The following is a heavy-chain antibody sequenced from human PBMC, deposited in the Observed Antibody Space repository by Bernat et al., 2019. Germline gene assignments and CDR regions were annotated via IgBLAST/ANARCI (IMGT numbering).Heavy chain of an antibody. CDR3: ARDGLRRGVITSFDY. CDR1: GFTFSDHD. D-gene: IGHD3-10*01. J-gene: IGHJ4*02. Sequence: VQLVESGGGLVKPGGSLGLSCAASGFTFSDHDMSWIRQAPGKGLEWVSVIYDGGTTYYADSVRGRFTISRDSSKNTLYLHMNSLRAEDTAVYFCARDGLRRGVITSFDYWGQGTLVTVSS. V-gene: IGHV3-66*01. CDR2: IYDGGTT.